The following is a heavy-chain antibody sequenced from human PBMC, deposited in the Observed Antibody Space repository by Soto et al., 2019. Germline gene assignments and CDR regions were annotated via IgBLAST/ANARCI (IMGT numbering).Heavy chain of an antibody. CDR2: ISSSSYI. J-gene: IGHJ6*03. D-gene: IGHD3-10*01. CDR1: GFTFSSYS. V-gene: IGHV3-21*01. CDR3: ARDRVELRTYYMDV. Sequence: PGGSLRLSCAASGFTFSSYSMNWVRQAPGKGLEWVSSISSSSYIYYADSVKGRFTISRDNAKNSLYLQMNSLRAEDTAVYYCARDRVELRTYYMDVWGKGTTVTVSS.